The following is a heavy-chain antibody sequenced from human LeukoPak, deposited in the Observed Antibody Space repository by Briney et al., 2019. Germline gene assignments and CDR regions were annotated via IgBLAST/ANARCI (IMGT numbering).Heavy chain of an antibody. V-gene: IGHV3-33*01. CDR3: ARLSVYTYGFGWFYP. Sequence: TGGSLRLSCTASGFTFSSYVMHRVRQAPGKGLEWVADIWYDGSNKYYADSVKGRFTISRDNSKNTLYLQMNSLRAEDTAVYYCARLSVYTYGFGWFYPWGQGTLVTVSS. CDR1: GFTFSSYV. CDR2: IWYDGSNK. D-gene: IGHD5-18*01. J-gene: IGHJ5*02.